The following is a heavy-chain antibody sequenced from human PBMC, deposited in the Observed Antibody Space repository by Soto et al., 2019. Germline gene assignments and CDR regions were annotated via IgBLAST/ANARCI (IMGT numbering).Heavy chain of an antibody. CDR1: GYTFTSYD. D-gene: IGHD2-21*02. CDR2: MNPNSGNT. J-gene: IGHJ4*02. CDR3: ARGSFSCSGDCIDY. Sequence: ASVKVSCKASGYTFTSYDINWVRQATGQGLEWMGWMNPNSGNTGYAQKFQGRVTMTRNTSISTAYMELSSLRSEDTAVYYCARGSFSCSGDCIDYWGQRTRVTVSS. V-gene: IGHV1-8*01.